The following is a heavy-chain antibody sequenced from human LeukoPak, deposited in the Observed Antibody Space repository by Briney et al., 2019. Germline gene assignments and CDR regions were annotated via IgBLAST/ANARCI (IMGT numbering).Heavy chain of an antibody. CDR1: GGSISSYY. CDR3: ARDGYSSSWYGYFQH. V-gene: IGHV4-4*07. D-gene: IGHD6-13*01. CDR2: IYTSGST. Sequence: SETLSLTCTVSGGSISSYYWSWIRQPAGKGLEWIGRIYTSGSTNYNPSLKSRVTISVDTSKNQFSLKLSSVTAADTAVYYCARDGYSSSWYGYFQHWGQGTLVTVSS. J-gene: IGHJ1*01.